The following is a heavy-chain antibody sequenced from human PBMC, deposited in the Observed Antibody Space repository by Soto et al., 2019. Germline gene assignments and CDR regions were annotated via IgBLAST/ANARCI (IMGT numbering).Heavy chain of an antibody. CDR1: GGSINSYY. Sequence: LSLTCTVSGGSINSYYWSWIRQPPGKGLEWIGYIYYSGSTNYNPSLKSRVTISVDTSKNQFSLKLSSVTAADTAVYYCARDLVGGDYYYYGMDVWGQGTTVTVSS. D-gene: IGHD2-8*02. V-gene: IGHV4-59*01. CDR3: ARDLVGGDYYYYGMDV. CDR2: IYYSGST. J-gene: IGHJ6*02.